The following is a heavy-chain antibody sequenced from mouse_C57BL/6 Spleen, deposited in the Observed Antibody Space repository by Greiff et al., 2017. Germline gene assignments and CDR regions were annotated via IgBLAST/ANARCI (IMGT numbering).Heavy chain of an antibody. D-gene: IGHD1-1*01. CDR3: ARPFITTVVGDWYFDV. J-gene: IGHJ1*03. CDR1: GYTFTGYW. V-gene: IGHV1-9*01. Sequence: VQLQQSGAELMKPGASVKLSCKATGYTFTGYWIEWVKQRPGHGVEWIGELLPGSGSTNYNEKFKGKATFTADTSSNTAYMQLSSLTTEDSAIYYCARPFITTVVGDWYFDVWGTGTTVTVSS. CDR2: LLPGSGST.